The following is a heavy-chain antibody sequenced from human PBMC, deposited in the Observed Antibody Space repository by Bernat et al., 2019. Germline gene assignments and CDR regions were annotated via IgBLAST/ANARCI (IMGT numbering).Heavy chain of an antibody. J-gene: IGHJ4*02. CDR3: ASDDSGYDPSAPNPDFDY. V-gene: IGHV3-21*05. CDR2: ISSSSSYI. CDR1: GFTFSSYS. Sequence: EVQLVESGGGLVKPGGSLRLSCAASGFTFSSYSMNWVRQAPGKGLEWVSYISSSSSYIYYADSVKGRFTISRDNAKNSLYLQMNSLRAEDTAVYDCASDDSGYDPSAPNPDFDYWGQGTLVTVSS. D-gene: IGHD5-12*01.